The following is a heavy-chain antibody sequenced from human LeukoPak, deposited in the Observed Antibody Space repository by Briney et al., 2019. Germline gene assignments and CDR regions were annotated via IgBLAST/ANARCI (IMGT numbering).Heavy chain of an antibody. CDR3: AKYAPPTTVVTRFFDY. CDR2: IGYSGGDI. CDR1: GFTFSHYA. J-gene: IGHJ4*02. V-gene: IGHV3-23*01. D-gene: IGHD4-23*01. Sequence: GGSLRLSCAASGFTFSHYAMTWVRQAPGKGLEWVSVIGYSGGDIQYADSVKGRFTISRDNSKNTLYLQMNSLRVEDTAVYYCAKYAPPTTVVTRFFDYWGQGTLVTVSS.